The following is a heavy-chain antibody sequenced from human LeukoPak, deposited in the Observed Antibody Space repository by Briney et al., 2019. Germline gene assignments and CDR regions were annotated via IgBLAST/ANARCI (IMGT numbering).Heavy chain of an antibody. CDR1: GFTFSSYA. J-gene: IGHJ3*02. CDR3: ARVMADYGGKGNDAYDR. CDR2: ISYDGSNK. D-gene: IGHD4-23*01. Sequence: GGSLRLSCAASGFTFSSYAMHWVRQAPGKGLEWVAVISYDGSNKYYADSVEGRFTISRDNSKNTLYLQMNSLRAEDTALYHCARVMADYGGKGNDAYDRWGQGTMVTVSS. V-gene: IGHV3-30-3*01.